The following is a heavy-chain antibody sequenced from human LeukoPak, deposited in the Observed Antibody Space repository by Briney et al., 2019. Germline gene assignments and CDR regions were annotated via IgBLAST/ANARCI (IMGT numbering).Heavy chain of an antibody. J-gene: IGHJ4*02. CDR2: ISSSSSTI. CDR1: GFTFSSYS. CDR3: AKDSRYYDSSGTSFDY. D-gene: IGHD3-22*01. Sequence: GGSLRLSCAASGFTFSSYSMNWVRQAPGKGLEWVSYISSSSSTIYYADSVKGRFTISRDNAKNSLYLQMNSLRAEDTALYYCAKDSRYYDSSGTSFDYWGQGTLVTVSS. V-gene: IGHV3-48*04.